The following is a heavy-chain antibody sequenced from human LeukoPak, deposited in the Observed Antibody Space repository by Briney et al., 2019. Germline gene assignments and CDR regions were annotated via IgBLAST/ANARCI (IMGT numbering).Heavy chain of an antibody. Sequence: GGSLRLSCVTSGFTFSRFGMTWVRQPPGKGLEWVASFDGNADGTYYADSMKGRCTISRDNSKNTLYLQMNSLRAEDTAIYYCAKPRIIGLGWAQFDYWGQGSLVTVSS. J-gene: IGHJ4*02. V-gene: IGHV3-23*01. CDR1: GFTFSRFG. CDR3: AKPRIIGLGWAQFDY. CDR2: FDGNADGT. D-gene: IGHD2-15*01.